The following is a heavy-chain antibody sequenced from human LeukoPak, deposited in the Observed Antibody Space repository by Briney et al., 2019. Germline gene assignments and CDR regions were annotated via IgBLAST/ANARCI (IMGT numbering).Heavy chain of an antibody. J-gene: IGHJ4*02. CDR2: VSGGGDST. Sequence: PGGSLRLSCAASGFTFNIYAMSWVRQAPGKGLEWVSAVSGGGDSTYYADSVKGRFTISRDNSKNTLYLQMNSLRAEDTAVYYCAPQPDFWSGYFDYWGQGTLVTVSS. CDR1: GFTFNIYA. D-gene: IGHD3-3*01. V-gene: IGHV3-23*01. CDR3: APQPDFWSGYFDY.